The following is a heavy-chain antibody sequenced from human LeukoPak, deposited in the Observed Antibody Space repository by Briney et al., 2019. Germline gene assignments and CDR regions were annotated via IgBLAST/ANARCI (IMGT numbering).Heavy chain of an antibody. CDR3: AREGGASIPAALDWFDP. CDR2: IYTSGST. Sequence: SETLALTCTVSGGSISSYYWSWSRQPAGKGLEWIGRIYTSGSTNYNPSLKSRVTMSVDTSKNQFSLKLSSVTAADTAVYYCAREGGASIPAALDWFDPWGQGTLVTVSS. J-gene: IGHJ5*02. V-gene: IGHV4-4*07. D-gene: IGHD2-2*01. CDR1: GGSISSYY.